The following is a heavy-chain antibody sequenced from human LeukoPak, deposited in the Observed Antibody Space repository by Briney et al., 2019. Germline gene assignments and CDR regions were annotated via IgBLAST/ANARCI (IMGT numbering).Heavy chain of an antibody. CDR1: GFTFSSYS. CDR3: ARAYCGGDCYPRRNSYYYYYYMDV. J-gene: IGHJ6*03. Sequence: SGGSLRLSCAASGFTFSSYSMNWVRQAPGKGLEWVSSISSSSSYIYYADSVKGRFTISRDNAKNSLYLQMNSLRAEDTAVYYCARAYCGGDCYPRRNSYYYYYYMDVWGKGTTVTVSS. CDR2: ISSSSSYI. V-gene: IGHV3-21*01. D-gene: IGHD2-21*02.